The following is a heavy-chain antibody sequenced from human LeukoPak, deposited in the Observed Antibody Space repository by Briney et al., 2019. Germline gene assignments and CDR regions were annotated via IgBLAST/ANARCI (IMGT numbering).Heavy chain of an antibody. CDR1: GFTFSSYS. Sequence: PGGSLRLSCAASGFTFSSYSMNWVRQAPGKGLEWVSYISSSSSYIYYADSVKGRFTISRDNAKNSLYLQMNSLRAEDTAVYYCARVRDEDYYDSSGNFDYWGQGTLVTVSS. CDR2: ISSSSSYI. CDR3: ARVRDEDYYDSSGNFDY. D-gene: IGHD3-22*01. V-gene: IGHV3-21*01. J-gene: IGHJ4*02.